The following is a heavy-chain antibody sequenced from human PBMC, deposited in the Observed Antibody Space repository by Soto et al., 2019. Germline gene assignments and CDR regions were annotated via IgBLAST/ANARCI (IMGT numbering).Heavy chain of an antibody. J-gene: IGHJ6*02. V-gene: IGHV5-51*01. CDR2: IYPGDSDT. CDR1: GYSFTSYW. D-gene: IGHD6-13*01. Sequence: GESLKISCKGSGYSFTSYWIGWVRQMPGKGLEWVGIIYPGDSDTRYSPSFQGQVTISADKSISTAYLQWSSLKASDTAMYYCARLAQAAAGNYYYGMDVWGQGTTVTVSS. CDR3: ARLAQAAAGNYYYGMDV.